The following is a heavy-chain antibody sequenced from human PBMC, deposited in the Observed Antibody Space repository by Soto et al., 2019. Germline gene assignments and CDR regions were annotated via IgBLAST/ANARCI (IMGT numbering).Heavy chain of an antibody. Sequence: EVQLLESGGGLIQPGGSLRLSCAASGFTFSHYAMSWVRQAPGKGLEWVSVTSGSGANTYYADSVKGRFTLSRDNSNNTLYLQMNSLRAEDTSVYYCAKDQIYGSGVQGGAFDIWGQGKLVTVSS. CDR1: GFTFSHYA. CDR3: AKDQIYGSGVQGGAFDI. CDR2: TSGSGANT. J-gene: IGHJ3*02. V-gene: IGHV3-23*01. D-gene: IGHD6-19*01.